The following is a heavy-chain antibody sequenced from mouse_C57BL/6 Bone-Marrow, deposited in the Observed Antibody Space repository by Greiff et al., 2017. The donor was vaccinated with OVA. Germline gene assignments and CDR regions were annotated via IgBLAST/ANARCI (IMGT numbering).Heavy chain of an antibody. J-gene: IGHJ3*01. CDR2: ISRGGSYT. CDR3: ARKAWFAY. Sequence: EVKLMESGGDLVKPGGSLKLSCAASGFTFSSYGMSWVRQTPDKRLEWVATISRGGSYTYYPDSVKGRFTISRDNAKNTLYLQMSSLKSEDTAMYYCARKAWFAYWGQGTLVTVSA. V-gene: IGHV5-6*01. CDR1: GFTFSSYG.